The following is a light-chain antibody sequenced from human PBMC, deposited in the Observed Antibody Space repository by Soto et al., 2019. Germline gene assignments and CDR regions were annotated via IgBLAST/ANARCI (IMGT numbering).Light chain of an antibody. Sequence: EIVMTQSPATLSVSPGERATLSCRASQSVSSNLAWYPQKPGQAPRLLIYGASTRATGIPARFSGSGSGTEFTLTISSLQSEDFAVYYCQQYNNWTLYTFGQGTKLEIK. CDR1: QSVSSN. V-gene: IGKV3-15*01. CDR2: GAS. CDR3: QQYNNWTLYT. J-gene: IGKJ2*01.